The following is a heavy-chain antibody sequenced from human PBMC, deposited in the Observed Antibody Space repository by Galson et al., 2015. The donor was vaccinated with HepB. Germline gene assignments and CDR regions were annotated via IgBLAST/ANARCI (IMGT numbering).Heavy chain of an antibody. CDR2: ISGSGDRT. J-gene: IGHJ4*02. CDR1: GFTFSRYT. V-gene: IGHV3-23*01. Sequence: SLRLSCAASGFTFSRYTMAWVRQAPGKGLEWVSAISGSGDRTHYADSVKGRFTISRDNSKNTLYLQMNTLRAEDTAVFYCAKRFADYSSPFDCWDRGTLVTVSS. CDR3: AKRFADYSSPFDC. D-gene: IGHD4-11*01.